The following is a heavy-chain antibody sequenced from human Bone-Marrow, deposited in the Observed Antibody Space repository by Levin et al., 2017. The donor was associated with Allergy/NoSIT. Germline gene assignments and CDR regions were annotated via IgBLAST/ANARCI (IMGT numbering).Heavy chain of an antibody. V-gene: IGHV1-69*13. CDR1: GGTFRGYA. Sequence: ASVKVSCKASGGTFRGYAFTWVRQAPGQGLEWMGGIIPILGTPNYAQKNQGRVTILADESTSTAYMELTNLTSEDTAVYYCATTMVGANNGLDVWGQGTTVTVSS. CDR3: ATTMVGANNGLDV. J-gene: IGHJ6*02. CDR2: IIPILGTP. D-gene: IGHD1-26*01.